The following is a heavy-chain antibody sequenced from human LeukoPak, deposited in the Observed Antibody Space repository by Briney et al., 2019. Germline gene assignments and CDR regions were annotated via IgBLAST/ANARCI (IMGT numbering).Heavy chain of an antibody. CDR2: IWYDGSNK. Sequence: GRPLRFCCAASDFTFSSYGMHWVRQAPGKVLGRVVVIWYDGSNKYYADSEKDRFTISKDNSTTPPYLQMNTPSAEDTAVYYCATKKKDIVVVPAAASYYYGMDVWGQGTTVTVSS. V-gene: IGHV3-33*01. CDR3: ATKKKDIVVVPAAASYYYGMDV. D-gene: IGHD2-2*01. CDR1: DFTFSSYG. J-gene: IGHJ6*02.